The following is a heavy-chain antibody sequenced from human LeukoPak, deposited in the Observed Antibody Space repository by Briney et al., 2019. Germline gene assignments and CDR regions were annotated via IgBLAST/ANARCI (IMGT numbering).Heavy chain of an antibody. D-gene: IGHD3-22*01. CDR1: GGSISSYY. CDR3: ARQTYYYESSGYYAGYYFDY. J-gene: IGHJ4*02. V-gene: IGHV4-4*07. CDR2: IYSSGST. Sequence: PSETLSLTCNVSGGSISSYYWSWIRQPAGKGLEWLGRIYSSGSTNYNPSLKSRVTMSVDTSKNQFSLKLNSVSAADTAVYYCARQTYYYESSGYYAGYYFDYWGQGTLVTVSS.